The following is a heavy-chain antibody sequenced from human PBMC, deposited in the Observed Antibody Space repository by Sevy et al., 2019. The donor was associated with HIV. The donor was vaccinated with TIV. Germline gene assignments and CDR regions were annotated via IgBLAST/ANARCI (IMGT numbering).Heavy chain of an antibody. J-gene: IGHJ4*02. Sequence: SETLSLTCTVSGGSISSSSYYWGWIRQPPGKGLEWIGSIYYSGSTYYNPSLKSRVTISVDTSKNQFSLKLSSVTAADTAVYYCARHPRSRREEGLDYWGQGTLVTVSS. V-gene: IGHV4-39*01. CDR3: ARHPRSRREEGLDY. CDR1: GGSISSSSYY. CDR2: IYYSGST.